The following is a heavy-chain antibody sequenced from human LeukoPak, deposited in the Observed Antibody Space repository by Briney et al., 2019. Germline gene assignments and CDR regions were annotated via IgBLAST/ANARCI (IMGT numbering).Heavy chain of an antibody. Sequence: GGSLRLSCAASGFTFSSYSMNWVRQAPGKGLEWVANINQDGGEENYVDSVKGRFTISRDNAKNSLYLQMNSLRAEDRAVYYCARNKRGDYWGQGALVTVSS. CDR3: ARNKRGDY. V-gene: IGHV3-7*01. D-gene: IGHD1/OR15-1a*01. CDR2: INQDGGEE. J-gene: IGHJ4*02. CDR1: GFTFSSYS.